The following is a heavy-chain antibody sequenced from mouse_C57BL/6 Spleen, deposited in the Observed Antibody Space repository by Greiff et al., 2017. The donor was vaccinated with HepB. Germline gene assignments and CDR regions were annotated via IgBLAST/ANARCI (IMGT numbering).Heavy chain of an antibody. CDR3: ARYEILRYFDV. D-gene: IGHD1-1*01. CDR1: GFTFTDYY. J-gene: IGHJ1*03. V-gene: IGHV7-3*01. CDR2: IRNKANGYTT. Sequence: DVHLVESGGGLVQPGGSLSLSCAASGFTFTDYYMSWVRQPPGKALEWLGFIRNKANGYTTEYSASVKGRFTISRDNSQSILYLQMNALRAEDSATYYCARYEILRYFDVWGTGTTVTVSS.